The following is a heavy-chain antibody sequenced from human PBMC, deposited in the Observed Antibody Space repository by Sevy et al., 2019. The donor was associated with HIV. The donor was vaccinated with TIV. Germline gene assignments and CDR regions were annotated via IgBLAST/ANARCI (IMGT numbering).Heavy chain of an antibody. CDR1: GDSVSSNSAA. J-gene: IGHJ6*03. Sequence: SQTLSLTCAISGDSVSSNSAAWNWIRQSPSRGLEWLGRTYYRSKWYNDYAVSVKSQITINPDTSKNQFSLQLNSGTPEDTAMYDCARDKETYYDFWSGYSTDYYYYYMDVWGKGTTVTVSS. V-gene: IGHV6-1*01. CDR2: TYYRSKWYN. CDR3: ARDKETYYDFWSGYSTDYYYYYMDV. D-gene: IGHD3-3*01.